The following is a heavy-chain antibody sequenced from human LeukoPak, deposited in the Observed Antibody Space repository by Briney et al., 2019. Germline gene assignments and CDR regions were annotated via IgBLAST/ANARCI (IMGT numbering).Heavy chain of an antibody. V-gene: IGHV4-4*07. D-gene: IGHD6-13*01. CDR1: GGSISSYY. Sequence: SETLSLTCTVSGGSISSYYWSWIRQPAGKGLEWIGRVYTSGSTNYHPSLKSRVTMSVDTSKNQFSLKLSSVTAADTAVYYCAREGSSSWYEGVDYWGQGTLVTVSS. CDR2: VYTSGST. J-gene: IGHJ4*02. CDR3: AREGSSSWYEGVDY.